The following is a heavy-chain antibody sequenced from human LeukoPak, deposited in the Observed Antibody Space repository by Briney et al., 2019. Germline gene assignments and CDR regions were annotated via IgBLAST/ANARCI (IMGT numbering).Heavy chain of an antibody. CDR1: GVSISSYY. D-gene: IGHD3-16*01. V-gene: IGHV4-59*01. CDR3: ARRGGRYAFDI. J-gene: IGHJ3*02. Sequence: SETLSLTCTVSGVSISSYYWSWIRQPPGKGLEWIGYIYYSGSTNYNPSLKSRVTISVDTSKNQFSLKLSSVTAADTAVYYCARRGGRYAFDIWGQGTMVTVSS. CDR2: IYYSGST.